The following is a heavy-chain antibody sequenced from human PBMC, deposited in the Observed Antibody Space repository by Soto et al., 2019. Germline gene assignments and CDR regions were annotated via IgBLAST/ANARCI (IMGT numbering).Heavy chain of an antibody. CDR1: GFTFSSYA. CDR3: VKDYSKQWLRFDY. V-gene: IGHV3-64D*08. D-gene: IGHD6-19*01. Sequence: GGSLRLSCSASGFTFSSYAVHWVRQAPGKGLEYVSAISSNGGSTYYADSVKGRFTISRDNSKNTLYLQMSSLRAEDTAVYYCVKDYSKQWLRFDYWGQGTLVTVSS. J-gene: IGHJ4*02. CDR2: ISSNGGST.